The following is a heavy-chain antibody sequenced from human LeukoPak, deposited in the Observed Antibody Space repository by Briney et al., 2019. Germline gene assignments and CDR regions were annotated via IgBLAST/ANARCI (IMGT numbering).Heavy chain of an antibody. Sequence: ASVKVSCKASGYTFTSYYMHWVRQAPGQGPEWMGIINPSGGSTSYAQKFQGRVTMTRGTSTSTVYMELSSLRSGDTAVYYCARVGGTMVRGATRDYYGMDVWGKGTTVTVSS. CDR1: GYTFTSYY. CDR3: ARVGGTMVRGATRDYYGMDV. D-gene: IGHD3-10*01. CDR2: INPSGGST. V-gene: IGHV1-46*01. J-gene: IGHJ6*04.